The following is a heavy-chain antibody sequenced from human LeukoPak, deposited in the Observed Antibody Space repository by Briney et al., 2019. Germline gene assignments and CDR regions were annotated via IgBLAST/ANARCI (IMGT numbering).Heavy chain of an antibody. Sequence: GGSLRLSCAASGFTFSSYSMNWVRQAPGKGLEWVSSISSSSYIYYADSVKGRFTISRDNAKNSLYLQMNSLRAEDTAVYYCARDVVAAFYYYYGMDVWGQGTTVTVSS. CDR3: ARDVVAAFYYYYGMDV. D-gene: IGHD2-15*01. J-gene: IGHJ6*02. CDR1: GFTFSSYS. V-gene: IGHV3-21*01. CDR2: ISSSSYI.